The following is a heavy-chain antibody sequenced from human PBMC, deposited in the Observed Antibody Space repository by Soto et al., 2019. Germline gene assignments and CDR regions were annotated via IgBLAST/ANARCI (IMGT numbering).Heavy chain of an antibody. J-gene: IGHJ4*02. D-gene: IGHD2-15*01. CDR3: ARLYCSGGSCYGVFDY. Sequence: ASVKVSCKASGYTFTSYGISWVRQAPGQGLERMGWISAYNGNTNYAQKLQGRVTMTTDTSTSTAYMELRSLRSDDTAVYYCARLYCSGGSCYGVFDYWGQGTLVTVSS. CDR2: ISAYNGNT. V-gene: IGHV1-18*01. CDR1: GYTFTSYG.